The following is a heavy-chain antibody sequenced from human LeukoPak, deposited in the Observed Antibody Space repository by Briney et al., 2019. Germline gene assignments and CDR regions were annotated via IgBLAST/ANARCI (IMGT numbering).Heavy chain of an antibody. CDR3: ARGLAVADFDY. J-gene: IGHJ4*02. CDR1: GFTVSSNY. D-gene: IGHD6-19*01. CDR2: ISSSSSYI. V-gene: IGHV3-21*01. Sequence: GGSLRLSCAASGFTVSSNYMSWVRQAPGKGLEWVSSISSSSSYIYYADSVKGRFTISRDNAKNSLYLQMNSLRAEDTAVYYCARGLAVADFDYWGQGTLVTVSS.